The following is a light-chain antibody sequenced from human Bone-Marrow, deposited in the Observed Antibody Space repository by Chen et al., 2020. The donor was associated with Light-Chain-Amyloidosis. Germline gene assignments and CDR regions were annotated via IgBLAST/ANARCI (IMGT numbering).Light chain of an antibody. V-gene: IGLV2-14*01. CDR2: EVT. CDR3: SSYTITNTLV. J-gene: IGLJ1*01. Sequence: SALTPPASVSGSPGQSLTLSCPGTSSDVGGDNHVSWYQQHPDKAPKLMIYEVTNRPSWVPDHFSGSKSDNTASLTISGLQTEDEADYFCSSYTITNTLVFGSGTRVTVL. CDR1: SSDVGGDNH.